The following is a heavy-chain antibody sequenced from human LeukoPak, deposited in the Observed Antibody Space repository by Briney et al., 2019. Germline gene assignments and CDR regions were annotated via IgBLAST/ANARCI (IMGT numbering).Heavy chain of an antibody. Sequence: PSETLSLTCGVSGGSIDITNYWSWVRQAPGKGLEWIGEIAHDGTTNYNPSLRSRVAMSFDRANNQFSLSLTSVTAADTAVYYCTREDRPYCPFAYWGQGVLVTVSS. D-gene: IGHD1-26*01. CDR1: GGSIDITNY. V-gene: IGHV4-4*02. J-gene: IGHJ4*02. CDR2: IAHDGTT. CDR3: TREDRPYCPFAY.